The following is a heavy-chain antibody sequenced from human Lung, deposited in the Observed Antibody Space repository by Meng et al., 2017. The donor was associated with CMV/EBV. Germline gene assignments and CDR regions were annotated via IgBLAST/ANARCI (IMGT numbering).Heavy chain of an antibody. CDR3: ARENGYAGDY. J-gene: IGHJ4*02. V-gene: IGHV3-7*01. D-gene: IGHD1-1*01. CDR1: GFTFSSYW. Sequence: GGSLRLSCAASGFTFSSYWMKWVRQGPGKGLQWVATIKHDGSERYYVDSVKGRFSISRDNAKNSLHLQMNGMTAEDTAVYYCARENGYAGDYWGQGTLVTVSS. CDR2: IKHDGSER.